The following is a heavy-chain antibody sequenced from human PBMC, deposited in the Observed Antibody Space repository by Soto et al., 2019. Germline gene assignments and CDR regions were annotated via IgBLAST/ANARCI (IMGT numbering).Heavy chain of an antibody. CDR1: DGSISSGGYY. CDR2: IYYSGST. CDR3: ARDRGVATPYYFDY. D-gene: IGHD5-12*01. V-gene: IGHV4-31*02. J-gene: IGHJ4*02. Sequence: SQPLSHPWTVSDGSISSGGYYRSWIRQHPGKGLEWIGYIYYSGSTYYNPSLKSRVTISVDTSKNQFSLKLSSVTAADTAVYYCARDRGVATPYYFDYWGQGTLVTVSS.